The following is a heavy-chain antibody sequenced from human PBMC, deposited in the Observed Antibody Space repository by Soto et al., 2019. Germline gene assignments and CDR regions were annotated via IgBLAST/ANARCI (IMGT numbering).Heavy chain of an antibody. Sequence: PGGSLRLSCAASGFTFGGSAMHWVRQASGKGLEWVSSISSSSSYIYYADSVKGRFTTSRDNAKNSLYLQMNSLRAEDTAVYYCAPGSAFDIWGQGTMVTVSS. CDR1: GFTFGGSA. CDR3: APGSAFDI. V-gene: IGHV3-21*01. CDR2: ISSSSSYI. D-gene: IGHD1-26*01. J-gene: IGHJ3*02.